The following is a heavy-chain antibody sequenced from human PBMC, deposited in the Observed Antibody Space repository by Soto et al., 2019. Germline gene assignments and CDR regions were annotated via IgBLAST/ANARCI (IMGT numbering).Heavy chain of an antibody. J-gene: IGHJ4*02. CDR3: ARDPGGAAVVYDY. Sequence: QVQLVESGGGVVQPGRSLRLSCAASGFTFSSYAMHWVRQAPGKGLEWVAVISYDGSNKYYADSVKGRFTISRDNSKNTLYLQMNSLRAEDTAVYYCARDPGGAAVVYDYWGQGTLVTVSS. CDR2: ISYDGSNK. D-gene: IGHD3-22*01. CDR1: GFTFSSYA. V-gene: IGHV3-30-3*01.